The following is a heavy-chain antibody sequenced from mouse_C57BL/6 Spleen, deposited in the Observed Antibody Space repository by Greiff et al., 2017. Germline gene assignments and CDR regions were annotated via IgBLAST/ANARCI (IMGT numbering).Heavy chain of an antibody. CDR1: GYTFTSYW. J-gene: IGHJ4*01. Sequence: VQLQQPGAELVKSGASVKMSCKASGYTFTSYWLTWVKQRPGQGLEWIGDIYPGSGSTNYNEKFKSKATLTVDTSSSTAYMQLSSLTSEDSAVYYCARSGDAMDYWGQGTSVTVSS. CDR3: ARSGDAMDY. CDR2: IYPGSGST. V-gene: IGHV1-55*01.